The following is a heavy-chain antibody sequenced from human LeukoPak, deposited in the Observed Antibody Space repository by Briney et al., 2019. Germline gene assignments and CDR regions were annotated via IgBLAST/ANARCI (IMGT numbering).Heavy chain of an antibody. CDR2: INHSGST. CDR3: ARGNYDFWSGYSGYAFDI. CDR1: GGSFSGYY. V-gene: IGHV4-34*01. D-gene: IGHD3-3*01. Sequence: PSETLSLTCAVHGGSFSGYYWSWIRQPPGKGLEWIGEINHSGSTNYNPSLKSRVTISVDTSKNQFSLKLSSVTAADTAVYYCARGNYDFWSGYSGYAFDIWGQGTMVTVSS. J-gene: IGHJ3*02.